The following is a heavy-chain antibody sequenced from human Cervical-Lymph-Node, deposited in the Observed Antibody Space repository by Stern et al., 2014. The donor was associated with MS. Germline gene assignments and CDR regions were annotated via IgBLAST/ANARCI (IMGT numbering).Heavy chain of an antibody. Sequence: VKLLESGAAVKKPGSSVKVSCKASGGTLSDYGISWVRQAPGQGLEWMGGIIPMFGTATYAQKFHGRVTITADDSTNTAYMDLSSLTSDDTAVYYCARDGDSSMLGLDVWGQGTTVTVSS. CDR3: ARDGDSSMLGLDV. D-gene: IGHD4-17*01. V-gene: IGHV1-69*01. CDR2: IIPMFGTA. CDR1: GGTLSDYG. J-gene: IGHJ6*02.